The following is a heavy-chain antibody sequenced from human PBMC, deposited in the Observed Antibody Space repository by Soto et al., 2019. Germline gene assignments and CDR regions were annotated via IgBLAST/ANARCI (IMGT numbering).Heavy chain of an antibody. J-gene: IGHJ6*02. CDR3: AREVVLGGTNYYYYGLGV. CDR2: ISGSGSKI. Sequence: EVQLLESGGGVVQSGGSLRVSCEVSGFTLSSYAMSWVRQAPGKGLEWVSAISGSGSKIYYAASVKGRFTISRDNSENTVYLQLNSVRVEDTAVYYCAREVVLGGTNYYYYGLGVWGRGTTVTVSS. D-gene: IGHD2-21*01. V-gene: IGHV3-23*01. CDR1: GFTLSSYA.